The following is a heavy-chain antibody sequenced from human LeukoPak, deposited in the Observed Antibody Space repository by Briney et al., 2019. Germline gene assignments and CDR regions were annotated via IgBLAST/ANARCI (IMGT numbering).Heavy chain of an antibody. CDR3: ARGYAQAEVTAPDY. CDR2: IYTAGTT. V-gene: IGHV3-53*01. J-gene: IGHJ4*02. Sequence: GGSLRLSCAASGFIVNSYYMSWFRQAPGKGLEWVSVIYTAGTTHYADSVRGRFIISRDYSKNTLNLQVNSLRAEDTAVYYCARGYAQAEVTAPDYWGKGILVTVSS. D-gene: IGHD1-14*01. CDR1: GFIVNSYY.